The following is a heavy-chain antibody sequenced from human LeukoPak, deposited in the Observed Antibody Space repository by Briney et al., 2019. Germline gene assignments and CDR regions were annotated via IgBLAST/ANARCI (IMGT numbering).Heavy chain of an antibody. V-gene: IGHV4-59*01. CDR1: GGSISSYY. J-gene: IGHJ3*02. Sequence: SETLSLTCTVSGGSISSYYWSWIRQPPGKGLEWIGYIYYSGSANYNPSLKSRVTISVDTSKNQFSLKLSSVTAADTAVYYCARVGLAFDIWGQGTMVTVSS. CDR2: IYYSGSA. CDR3: ARVGLAFDI. D-gene: IGHD3-16*01.